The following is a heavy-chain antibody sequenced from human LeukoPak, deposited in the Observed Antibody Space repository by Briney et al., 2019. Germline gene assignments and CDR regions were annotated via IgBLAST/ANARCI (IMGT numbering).Heavy chain of an antibody. CDR1: GFTFSSYS. D-gene: IGHD2-8*01. Sequence: PGGSLRLSCAASGFTFSSYSMNWVRQAPGKGLEWVSSISSSSSYIYYADSVKGRFTISRDNAKNSLYLQMNSLRAEDTAVYYCARDFNLVGVPYFGPWGRGTLVTVSS. V-gene: IGHV3-21*01. CDR2: ISSSSSYI. CDR3: ARDFNLVGVPYFGP. J-gene: IGHJ5*02.